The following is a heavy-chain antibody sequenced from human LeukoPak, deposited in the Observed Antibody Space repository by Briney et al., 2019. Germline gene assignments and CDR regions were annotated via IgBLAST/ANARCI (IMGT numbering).Heavy chain of an antibody. J-gene: IGHJ4*02. CDR2: INGASNDI. Sequence: ASVKVSCKASGYTFTSYGISWVRQAPGQGLEWMGWINGASNDIRYSQKFQGRVTFTRDTSASTAYMELSSLRSEDTAIYYCVRQCSSSCFDYWGQGTLVTVSS. CDR3: VRQCSSSCFDY. V-gene: IGHV1-18*01. CDR1: GYTFTSYG. D-gene: IGHD2-2*01.